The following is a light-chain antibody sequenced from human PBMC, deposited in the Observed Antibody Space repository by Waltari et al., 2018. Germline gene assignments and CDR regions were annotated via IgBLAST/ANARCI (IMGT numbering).Light chain of an antibody. CDR2: DHS. Sequence: SYVLTQPPSVSAATAQTARLTCGGNNLRSNSVHWYQQRPGQAPILALDDHSDRPSGIPDRFSGSNSGNTATLTISRVEAGDEADYYCQVWDGSTDVVFGGGTKLTVL. J-gene: IGLJ2*01. V-gene: IGLV3-21*02. CDR3: QVWDGSTDVV. CDR1: NLRSNS.